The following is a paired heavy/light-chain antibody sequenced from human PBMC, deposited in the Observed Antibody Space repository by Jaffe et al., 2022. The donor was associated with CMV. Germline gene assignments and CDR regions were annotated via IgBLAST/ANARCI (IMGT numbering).Light chain of an antibody. J-gene: IGLJ3*02. V-gene: IGLV7-46*01. CDR2: DTS. CDR3: LLHYSGTWV. CDR1: TGVVTSGLQ. Sequence: QAVVTQEPSLTVSPGGTVTLTCGSSTGVVTSGLQPYWFQQKAGQVPTTLIYDTSNRHSWTPARFSGSLLGGKAALTLSGAQPEDEAEYYCLLHYSGTWVFGGGTKLTVL.
Heavy chain of an antibody. CDR2: INPNSGGT. CDR3: ARGGATYDSSGSSKTVRFDP. D-gene: IGHD3-22*01. V-gene: IGHV1-2*02. J-gene: IGHJ5*02. CDR1: GYTFSAYY. Sequence: QVQLVQSGAEVKEPGASVKVSCKASGYTFSAYYIHWVRQAPGQGLEWMGWINPNSGGTNYAQQFQGRVTVTRDTSISTAYMELTRLNSDDTAVYYCARGGATYDSSGSSKTVRFDPWGPGTLVTVSS.